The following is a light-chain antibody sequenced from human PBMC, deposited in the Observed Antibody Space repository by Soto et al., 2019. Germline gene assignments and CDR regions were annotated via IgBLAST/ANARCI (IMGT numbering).Light chain of an antibody. Sequence: EIVLTQSPGTLSFSPGERATLSFRSSQSLSSYNLAWYQQKPGQAPRLVIYGASSRATGIPDRFSGSGSGTDFTLTISRLEPEDFAVYYCQQYGSSLRTFGQGTKVDI. V-gene: IGKV3-20*01. CDR2: GAS. CDR3: QQYGSSLRT. J-gene: IGKJ1*01. CDR1: QSLSSYN.